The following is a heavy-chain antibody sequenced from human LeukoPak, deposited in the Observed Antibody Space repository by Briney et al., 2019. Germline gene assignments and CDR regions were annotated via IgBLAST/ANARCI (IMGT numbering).Heavy chain of an antibody. CDR1: GDSISSYY. V-gene: IGHV4-59*01. CDR3: TRGRGGSSLYYFDY. D-gene: IGHD3-10*01. J-gene: IGHJ4*02. CDR2: IYYTGST. Sequence: SETLSLTCTVSGDSISSYYWSWIRQPPGKGLEWIGYIYYTGSTYYNPSLKSRVTISVDTSTNQFSLKLSSVTAADTAVYYCTRGRGGSSLYYFDYWGQGTLVTVTS.